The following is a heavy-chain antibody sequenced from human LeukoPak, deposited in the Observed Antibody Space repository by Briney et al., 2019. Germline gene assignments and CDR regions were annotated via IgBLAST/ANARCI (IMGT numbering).Heavy chain of an antibody. CDR1: GFTFSSYS. V-gene: IGHV3-21*01. CDR2: ISSSSSYI. D-gene: IGHD1-26*01. CDR3: ARGYSGSYFVDP. Sequence: GGSLRLSCAASGFTFSSYSVNWVRQAPGKGLEWVSSISSSSSYIYYADSVKGRFTISRDNAKNSLYLQMNSLRAEDTAVYYCARGYSGSYFVDPWGQGTLVTVSS. J-gene: IGHJ5*02.